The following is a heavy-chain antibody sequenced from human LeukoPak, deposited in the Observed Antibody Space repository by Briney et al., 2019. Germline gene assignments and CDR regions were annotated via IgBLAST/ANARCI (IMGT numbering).Heavy chain of an antibody. J-gene: IGHJ6*03. CDR2: INHSGST. CDR1: GGSFSGYY. V-gene: IGHV4-34*01. D-gene: IGHD3-10*01. Sequence: SETLSLTCAVYGGSFSGYYWSWIRQPPGKGLEWIGEINHSGSTNYNPSLKSRVTISVDTSKNQFSLKLSSVTAADTAVYYCARGITMVRGVIRYYYYYYMDVWGKGTTVTVSS. CDR3: ARGITMVRGVIRYYYYYYMDV.